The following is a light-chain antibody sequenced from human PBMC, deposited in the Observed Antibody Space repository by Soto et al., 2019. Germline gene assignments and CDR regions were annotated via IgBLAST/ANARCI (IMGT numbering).Light chain of an antibody. CDR3: QQYYSTPVT. J-gene: IGKJ1*01. Sequence: DIVMTQSPDSLAVSLGERATINCKSSQSVLYSSNNKNYLAWYQQKPGQPPKLLIYWASTRESGVPDRFSGSASGTDFTLTISSLQAEDVAVYYCQQYYSTPVTFGQGTKVEIK. V-gene: IGKV4-1*01. CDR2: WAS. CDR1: QSVLYSSNNKNY.